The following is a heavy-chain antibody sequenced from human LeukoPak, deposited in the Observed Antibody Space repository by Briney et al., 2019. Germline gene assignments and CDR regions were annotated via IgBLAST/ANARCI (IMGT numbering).Heavy chain of an antibody. V-gene: IGHV3-23*01. D-gene: IGHD3-22*01. CDR1: GFTFSSYA. Sequence: PGGSLRLSCAASGFTFSSYAMSWVRQAPGKGLEWVSAISGSGGSTYYADSVKGRFTISRDNSKNTLYLQMNSLRAEDTAVYYCAKNPVSASYERAHFDYWGQGTLVTVSS. CDR3: AKNPVSASYERAHFDY. CDR2: ISGSGGST. J-gene: IGHJ4*02.